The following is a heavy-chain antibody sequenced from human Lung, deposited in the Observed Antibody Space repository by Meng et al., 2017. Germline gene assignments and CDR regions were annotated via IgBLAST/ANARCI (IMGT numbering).Heavy chain of an antibody. CDR2: IDPKSGDT. CDR3: ARDEDISAAGKLFGDY. J-gene: IGHJ4*02. Sequence: QVQLVQSGAEGKQPGASVKVSCKAYGYNFPDYWLHWVRRAPGQGLEWMGRIDPKSGDTHYAQRFQGRVTMTGDTSISTAYMELSGLRSDDTAMYYCARDEDISAAGKLFGDYWGQGTLVTVSS. V-gene: IGHV1-2*06. D-gene: IGHD6-13*01. CDR1: GYNFPDYW.